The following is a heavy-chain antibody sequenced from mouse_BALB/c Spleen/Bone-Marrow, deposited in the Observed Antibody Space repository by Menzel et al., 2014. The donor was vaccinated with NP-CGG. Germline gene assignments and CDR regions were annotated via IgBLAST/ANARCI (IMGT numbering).Heavy chain of an antibody. CDR1: GFNIXVTY. D-gene: IGHD1-1*01. CDR3: ASYYYGSSSFAY. Sequence: VQLQQSGAELVKPGASVKLSCTASGFNIXVTYTHWVKQRPEQGLEWTGRIDPANGNTKYDPKFQGKATITADTSSNTAYLQLSSLTSEDTAVYYCASYYYGSSSFAYWGQGTLVTVSA. V-gene: IGHV14-3*02. J-gene: IGHJ3*01. CDR2: IDPANGNT.